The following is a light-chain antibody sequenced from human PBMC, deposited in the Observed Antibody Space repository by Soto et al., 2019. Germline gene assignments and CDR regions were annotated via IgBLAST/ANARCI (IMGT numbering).Light chain of an antibody. Sequence: DIVMTQSPDSLSVSLGERATINCKSSRSILSSSNNKNFLAWYQQTPGQPPRLLIYWASTRQSGVPDRFSGSGSGPDFTLTISSLQAEDVAVYYCQQYYSSPFTFGPGTKVDIK. J-gene: IGKJ3*01. CDR1: RSILSSSNNKNF. V-gene: IGKV4-1*01. CDR2: WAS. CDR3: QQYYSSPFT.